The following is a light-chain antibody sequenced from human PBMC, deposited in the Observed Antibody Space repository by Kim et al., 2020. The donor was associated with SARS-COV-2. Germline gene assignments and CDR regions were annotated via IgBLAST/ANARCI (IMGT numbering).Light chain of an antibody. Sequence: QQVTISSSEGSSNIGSNYVSWYQQLPDTVPKVLIYDNNKRPSGIPDRFSGSKSGTSGSLDIAGLQTGDEADYYCGTWDSSLSVWLFGGGTKVTVL. CDR1: SSNIGSNY. J-gene: IGLJ3*02. CDR2: DNN. V-gene: IGLV1-51*01. CDR3: GTWDSSLSVWL.